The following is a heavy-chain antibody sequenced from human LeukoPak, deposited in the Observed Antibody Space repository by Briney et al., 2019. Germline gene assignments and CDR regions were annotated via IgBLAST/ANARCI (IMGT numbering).Heavy chain of an antibody. CDR3: AKRHTIGGYYYFED. CDR2: ISGSADST. D-gene: IGHD5-12*01. J-gene: IGHJ4*02. CDR1: GFTLSSYA. Sequence: GGSLRLSCAASGFTLSSYAMTWVRQAPGKGLERVSTISGSADSTYYADSVKGRFTISRDNSKNTLYLQMNTLSAEDTALYYCAKRHTIGGYYYFEDWGQGTLVTVSS. V-gene: IGHV3-23*01.